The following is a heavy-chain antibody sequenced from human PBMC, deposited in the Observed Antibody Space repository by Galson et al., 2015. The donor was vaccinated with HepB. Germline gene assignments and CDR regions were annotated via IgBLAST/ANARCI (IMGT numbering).Heavy chain of an antibody. V-gene: IGHV1-69*04. J-gene: IGHJ4*02. CDR1: GGTFSSYA. D-gene: IGHD2-8*01. Sequence: SVKVSCKASGGTFSSYAISWVRQAPGQGLEWMGRIIPILGIANYAQKFQGRVTITADKSTSTAYMELSSLRSEDTAVYYCARVDVEWYYFDYWGQGTLVTVSS. CDR3: ARVDVEWYYFDY. CDR2: IIPILGIA.